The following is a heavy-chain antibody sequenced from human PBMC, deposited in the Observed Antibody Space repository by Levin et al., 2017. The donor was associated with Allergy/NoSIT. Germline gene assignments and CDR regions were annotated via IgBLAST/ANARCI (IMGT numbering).Heavy chain of an antibody. CDR2: ISSSSSTI. J-gene: IGHJ4*02. V-gene: IGHV3-48*01. D-gene: IGHD6-25*01. CDR3: ARGGYTRDFDY. CDR1: GFTFSSYS. Sequence: GGSLRLSCAASGFTFSSYSMNWVRQAPAKGLEWVSYISSSSSTIYYADSVKGRFTISRDNAKNSLYLQMNSLRAEDTAVYYCARGGYTRDFDYWGQGTLVTVSS.